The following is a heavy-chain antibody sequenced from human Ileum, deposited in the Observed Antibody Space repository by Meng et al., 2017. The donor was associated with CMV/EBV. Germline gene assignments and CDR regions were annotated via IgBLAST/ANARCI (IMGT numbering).Heavy chain of an antibody. CDR3: ARDGYGDYPGYYYGMDV. CDR2: IHYNGRT. CDR1: DDSINNYY. J-gene: IGHJ6*02. D-gene: IGHD4-17*01. V-gene: IGHV4-59*01. Sequence: GSLRLSCSVSDDSINNYYWTWIRQPPGKGLEWIGYIHYNGRTHYNSSLKSRVTISLDTSKNQFSLKLSSVTAADTAVYYCARDGYGDYPGYYYGMDVWGQGTMVTVSS.